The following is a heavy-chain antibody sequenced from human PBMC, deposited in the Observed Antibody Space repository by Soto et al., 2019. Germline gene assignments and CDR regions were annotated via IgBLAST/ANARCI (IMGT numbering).Heavy chain of an antibody. D-gene: IGHD4-17*01. J-gene: IGHJ4*02. CDR3: ATSTDKLIYYFDN. CDR2: VSFTGTT. V-gene: IGHV4-39*01. Sequence: PSETLSLTCSVSGGSINNNYYYWGWVRQPPGKGLEWIGSVSFTGTTYYSPSLKSRVTTSIDTSRNQFSLKVTSLTAAYTAVYYCATSTDKLIYYFDNWGQGTLVTVSS. CDR1: GGSINNNYYY.